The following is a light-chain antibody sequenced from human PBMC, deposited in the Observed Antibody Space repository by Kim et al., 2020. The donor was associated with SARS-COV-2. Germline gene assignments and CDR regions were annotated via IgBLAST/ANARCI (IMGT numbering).Light chain of an antibody. CDR3: QQYNNWPSWT. CDR2: GAS. CDR1: PSVSSN. Sequence: SPWERATLSCRASPSVSSNLAWYQQKPGQAPRLLIYGASTRATGIPARFSGSGSGTEFTLTISSLQSEDFAVYYCQQYNNWPSWTFGQGTKVDIK. J-gene: IGKJ1*01. V-gene: IGKV3-15*01.